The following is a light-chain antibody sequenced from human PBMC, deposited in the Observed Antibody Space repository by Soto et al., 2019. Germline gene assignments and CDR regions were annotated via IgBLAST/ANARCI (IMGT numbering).Light chain of an antibody. J-gene: IGKJ1*01. CDR2: DAS. Sequence: DIQMTQSPSTQSASVGDRVTITCRASQNIDKKLAWYQQKPGKAPKLLIFDASTLETGVPLRFSGSGSGTEFSLSINSLQPEDFGTYFCQQYDLYWTFGQGTKVEI. CDR1: QNIDKK. V-gene: IGKV1-5*01. CDR3: QQYDLYWT.